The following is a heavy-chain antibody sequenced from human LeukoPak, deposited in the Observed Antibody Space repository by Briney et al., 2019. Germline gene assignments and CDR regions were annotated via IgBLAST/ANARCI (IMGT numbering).Heavy chain of an antibody. CDR1: GFTFSSYA. Sequence: GGSLRLSCTASGFTFSSYAMHWVRQAPGKGLEWVAIIWSDGNNKYYADSVEGRFTISRDTSKNTLFLQMNSLRAEDTAVYYCARGQPGVAAAGNLDYWGQGTLVTVSS. J-gene: IGHJ4*02. CDR3: ARGQPGVAAAGNLDY. V-gene: IGHV3-33*01. CDR2: IWSDGNNK. D-gene: IGHD6-13*01.